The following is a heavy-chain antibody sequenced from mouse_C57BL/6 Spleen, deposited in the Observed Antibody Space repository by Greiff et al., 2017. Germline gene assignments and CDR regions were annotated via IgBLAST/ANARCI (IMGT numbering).Heavy chain of an antibody. V-gene: IGHV5-17*01. CDR2: ISSGSSTI. CDR3: ARLTAQATFAY. CDR1: GFTFSVYG. Sequence: EVKLMESGGGLVKPGGSLKLSCAASGFTFSVYGMHWVRQAPEKGLVWVAYISSGSSTIYYADTVKGRFTISSDNAKHTLFLQMTSLRSEDTAMYYGARLTAQATFAYWGQGTLVTVSA. J-gene: IGHJ3*01. D-gene: IGHD3-2*02.